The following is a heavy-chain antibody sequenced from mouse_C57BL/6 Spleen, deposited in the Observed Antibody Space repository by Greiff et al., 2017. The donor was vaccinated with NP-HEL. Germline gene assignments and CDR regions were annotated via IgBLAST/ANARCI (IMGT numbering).Heavy chain of an antibody. CDR2: IYPRSGNT. CDR3: AREEIITTALGDFDV. V-gene: IGHV1-81*01. J-gene: IGHJ1*03. D-gene: IGHD1-1*01. CDR1: GYTFTSYG. Sequence: QVQLQQSGAELARPGASVKLSCKASGYTFTSYGISWVKQRTGQGLEWIGEIYPRSGNTYYNEKFKGKATLTADKSSSTAYMELRSLTSEDSAVYFCAREEIITTALGDFDVWGTGTTVTVSS.